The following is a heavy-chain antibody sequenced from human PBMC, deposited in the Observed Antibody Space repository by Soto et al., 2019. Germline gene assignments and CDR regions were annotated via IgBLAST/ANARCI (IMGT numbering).Heavy chain of an antibody. CDR3: ARGLAGAWYGLDC. V-gene: IGHV4-4*02. Sequence: SETLSLTCAVSGGSISSSHWWSWVRQPPGEGLEWIGEISLSGSTNYNPSLKSRVSISVDRSKDQFSLNLYSVTAAGTAVYYCARGLAGAWYGLDCWGQGTLVTVSS. D-gene: IGHD6-19*01. CDR1: GGSISSSHW. CDR2: ISLSGST. J-gene: IGHJ4*02.